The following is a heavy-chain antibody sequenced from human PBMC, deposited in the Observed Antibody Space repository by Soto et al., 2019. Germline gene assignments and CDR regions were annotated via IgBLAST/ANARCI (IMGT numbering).Heavy chain of an antibody. CDR3: ARRIPPGYTMRWYNWFDP. CDR2: IYHSGST. CDR1: GDSISSSNW. Sequence: SETLSLTYAVSGDSISSSNWWTWVRQPPGKGLEWIGEIYHSGSTNYNPSLKSRVTISVDKSKNQFSLKLTSVTAADTAVYFCARRIPPGYTMRWYNWFDPWGQGTLVT. J-gene: IGHJ5*02. D-gene: IGHD2-2*02. V-gene: IGHV4-4*02.